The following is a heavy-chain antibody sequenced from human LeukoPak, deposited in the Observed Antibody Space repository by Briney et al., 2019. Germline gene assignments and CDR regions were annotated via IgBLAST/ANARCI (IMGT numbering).Heavy chain of an antibody. V-gene: IGHV4-39*01. D-gene: IGHD2-15*01. Sequence: SETLSLTCTVSGGSISSSSYYWGWIRQPPGKGLEWIGSIYYSGSTYYNPSLKSRVTISVDTSKNQFSLKLSSVTAADTAVYYCASKGYCSGGSCYDLDYWGQGTPVTVSS. CDR2: IYYSGST. J-gene: IGHJ4*02. CDR1: GGSISSSSYY. CDR3: ASKGYCSGGSCYDLDY.